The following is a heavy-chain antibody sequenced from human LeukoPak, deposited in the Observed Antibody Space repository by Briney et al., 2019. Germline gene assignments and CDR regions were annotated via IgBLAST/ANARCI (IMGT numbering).Heavy chain of an antibody. Sequence: GASVTVSCTASGYTFTGYYVHWVRQAPGQGLEWMGRINPNSGATNYAQKFQGRVTMTRDTSISTAYMELSRLRSDDTAVYYCARDYCGGDCFPDYWGQGTLVTVSS. CDR3: ARDYCGGDCFPDY. CDR1: GYTFTGYY. V-gene: IGHV1-2*06. J-gene: IGHJ4*02. CDR2: INPNSGAT. D-gene: IGHD2-21*02.